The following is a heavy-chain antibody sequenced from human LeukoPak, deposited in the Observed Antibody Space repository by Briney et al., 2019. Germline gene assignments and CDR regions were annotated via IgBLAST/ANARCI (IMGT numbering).Heavy chain of an antibody. CDR1: GGSISSSSYY. CDR3: ARRVGPNYYYYYMDV. D-gene: IGHD1-26*01. Sequence: SETLSLTCTVSGGSISSSSYYWGWIRQPPRKGLEWIGSIYYSGSTYYNPSLKSRVTISVDTSKNQFSLKLSPVTAADTAVYYCARRVGPNYYYYYMDVWGKGTTVTVSS. CDR2: IYYSGST. J-gene: IGHJ6*03. V-gene: IGHV4-39*01.